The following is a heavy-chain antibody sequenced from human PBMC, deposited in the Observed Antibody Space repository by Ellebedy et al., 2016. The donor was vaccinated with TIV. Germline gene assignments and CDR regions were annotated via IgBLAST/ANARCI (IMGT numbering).Heavy chain of an antibody. D-gene: IGHD1-1*01. CDR2: INTKTGNP. CDR3: ARDSRYNWNDWDYYHMDV. Sequence: ASVKVSCKGSGYTFISHAINWVRRAPGQGLEYMGWINTKTGNPTYAQGFRGRFVFSSDTSVSTAYLQISSLKTEDTAVYYCARDSRYNWNDWDYYHMDVWGKGTTVTVSS. CDR1: GYTFISHA. V-gene: IGHV7-4-1*02. J-gene: IGHJ6*03.